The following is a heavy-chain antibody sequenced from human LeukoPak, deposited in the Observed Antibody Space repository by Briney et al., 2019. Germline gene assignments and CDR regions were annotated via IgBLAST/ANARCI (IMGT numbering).Heavy chain of an antibody. CDR1: GFTFDDYA. D-gene: IGHD3-9*01. CDR3: AKARTQVRDFDCLDY. CDR2: ISGDGYNT. V-gene: IGHV3-43*02. Sequence: PAGSLTLSSAASGFTFDDYAIHWVRQAPGKGLEWVSLISGDGYNTYYADSVKGRFTISRDNSKNSLYLQMNSLRTEDTALYYCAKARTQVRDFDCLDYWGEGCLVTVSS. J-gene: IGHJ4*02.